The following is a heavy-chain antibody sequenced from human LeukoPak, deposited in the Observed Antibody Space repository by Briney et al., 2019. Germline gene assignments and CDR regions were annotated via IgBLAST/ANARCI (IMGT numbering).Heavy chain of an antibody. D-gene: IGHD5-24*01. CDR1: GGSFSGYY. Sequence: PSETLSLTCAVYGGSFSGYYWSWIRQPPGKGLEWIGEINHSGSTNYNPSLKSRVTISVDTSKNQFSLKLSSVTAADTAVYYCAREDVEMATIRHSYFDYWGQGTLVTVSS. CDR2: INHSGST. J-gene: IGHJ4*02. V-gene: IGHV4-34*01. CDR3: AREDVEMATIRHSYFDY.